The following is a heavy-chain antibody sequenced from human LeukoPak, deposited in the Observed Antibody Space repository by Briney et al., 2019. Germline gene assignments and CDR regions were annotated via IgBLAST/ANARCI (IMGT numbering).Heavy chain of an antibody. Sequence: GGSLRLSCAASGFTFNTYTMNWVRQAPGKGLEWVSSISSSSSYIYYADSVKGRFTISRDNSKNTLYLQMNSLRAEDTAVYYCAKDRVGSSWYYFDYWGQGTLVTVSS. D-gene: IGHD6-13*01. CDR2: ISSSSSYI. CDR3: AKDRVGSSWYYFDY. V-gene: IGHV3-21*01. CDR1: GFTFNTYT. J-gene: IGHJ4*02.